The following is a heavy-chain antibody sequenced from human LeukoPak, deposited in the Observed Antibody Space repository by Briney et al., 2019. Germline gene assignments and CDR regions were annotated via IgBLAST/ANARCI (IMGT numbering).Heavy chain of an antibody. CDR2: IKQDGSEK. D-gene: IGHD3-9*01. CDR1: GFTFSSYW. J-gene: IGHJ4*02. Sequence: HPGGSLRLSCAASGFTFSSYWMSWVRQAPGKGLEWVANIKQDGSEKNYVDSVKGRFTISRDNAKNSLYLQMNSLRAEDTAVYYCARETIIRYFDYGDYWGQGTLVTVSS. CDR3: ARETIIRYFDYGDY. V-gene: IGHV3-7*01.